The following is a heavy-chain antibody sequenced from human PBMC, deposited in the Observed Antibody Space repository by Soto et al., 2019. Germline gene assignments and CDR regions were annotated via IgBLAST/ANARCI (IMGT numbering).Heavy chain of an antibody. CDR1: GFTFSSYA. V-gene: IGHV3-23*01. J-gene: IGHJ6*02. CDR3: AEVPGIAANYYYYGMDV. CDR2: ISGSGGST. Sequence: PGGSLRLSCAASGFTFSSYAMSWVRQAPGKGLEWVSAISGSGGSTYYADSVKGRFTISRDNSKNTLYLQMNSLRAEDTAVYYCAEVPGIAANYYYYGMDVWGQGTTVTVSS. D-gene: IGHD6-13*01.